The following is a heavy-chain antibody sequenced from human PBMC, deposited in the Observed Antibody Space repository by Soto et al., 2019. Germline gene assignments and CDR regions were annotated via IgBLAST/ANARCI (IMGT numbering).Heavy chain of an antibody. D-gene: IGHD6-13*01. CDR1: GFTLSRYG. J-gene: IGHJ2*01. CDR3: AKAPYAPYSSSWNYWYFDL. Sequence: GGSLRLSCAASGFTLSRYGMHWVRQAPGKGLEWVAVIYYDGNRKYYADAVKGRFTISIDNSKNTLYLQMNSLRAEDTAVYYCAKAPYAPYSSSWNYWYFDLWGRGTLVTVPQ. CDR2: IYYDGNRK. V-gene: IGHV3-33*06.